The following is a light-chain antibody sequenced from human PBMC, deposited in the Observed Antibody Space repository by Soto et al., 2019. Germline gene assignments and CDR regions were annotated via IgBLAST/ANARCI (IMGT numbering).Light chain of an antibody. V-gene: IGKV3-15*01. CDR3: QQRSNWPPAIT. CDR1: RSVGSN. J-gene: IGKJ5*01. CDR2: GGS. Sequence: IVMTQSPATLSMSPGERATLSCRASRSVGSNLAWYQQKPGQAPRLLIYGGSIRATDVPARFSGSGSGTEFSLTISSLQSEDFAVYYCQQRSNWPPAITFGQGTRLEIK.